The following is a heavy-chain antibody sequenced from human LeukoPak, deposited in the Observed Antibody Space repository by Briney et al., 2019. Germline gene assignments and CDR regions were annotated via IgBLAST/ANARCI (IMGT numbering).Heavy chain of an antibody. CDR3: AKTNGYCDY. V-gene: IGHV3-23*01. D-gene: IGHD3-22*01. J-gene: IGHJ4*02. CDR1: GFTFSSYG. Sequence: GGSLRLSCAASGFTFSSYGMSWVRQAPGKGLEGVSSISGSGGKTYYADSVKGRFTISRDNPKSTVYLQMNSLRAEDTAVYHCAKTNGYCDYWGQGTLVTVSS. CDR2: ISGSGGKT.